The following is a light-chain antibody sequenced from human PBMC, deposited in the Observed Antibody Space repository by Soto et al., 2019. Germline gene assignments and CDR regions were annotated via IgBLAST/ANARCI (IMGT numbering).Light chain of an antibody. Sequence: QPVLTQSSSASASLGSSVKLTCTLSSGHSSYIIAWHQQQPGKAPRYLMKLEGSGSYNKGSGVPDRFSGSSSGADRYLTISNLQSEDEDDYYCETWDSKPHVVFGGGTKLTVL. J-gene: IGLJ2*01. CDR2: LEGSGSY. CDR3: ETWDSKPHVV. CDR1: SGHSSYI. V-gene: IGLV4-60*03.